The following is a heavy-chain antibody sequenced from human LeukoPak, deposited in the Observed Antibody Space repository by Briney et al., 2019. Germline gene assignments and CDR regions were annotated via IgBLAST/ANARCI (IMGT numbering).Heavy chain of an antibody. J-gene: IGHJ5*02. V-gene: IGHV3-21*01. D-gene: IGHD6-6*01. CDR2: ISRSSAYI. Sequence: GGSLRLSCAASGFTLSSCSKNWVRQAPGKGLEWVSSISRSSAYIYYADSVKGRFTISRDNAKNSLYLQMNSLRADDTAVYYCARGSSNIAARDNWFDPWGQGTLVTVSS. CDR1: GFTLSSCS. CDR3: ARGSSNIAARDNWFDP.